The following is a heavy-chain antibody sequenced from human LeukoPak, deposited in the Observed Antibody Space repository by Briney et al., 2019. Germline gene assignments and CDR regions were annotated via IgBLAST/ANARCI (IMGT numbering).Heavy chain of an antibody. CDR2: ISTYNGNT. CDR1: GYSFTSYG. Sequence: ASVKVSRKASGYSFTSYGISWVRQAPGQGLEWMGWISTYNGNTNYAQKVQGRVTMTTDTSTSTAYMELRSLRSDDTAVYYCAKGVGTALVHTNLDYWGQGTLVTVSS. V-gene: IGHV1-18*01. CDR3: AKGVGTALVHTNLDY. D-gene: IGHD5-18*01. J-gene: IGHJ4*02.